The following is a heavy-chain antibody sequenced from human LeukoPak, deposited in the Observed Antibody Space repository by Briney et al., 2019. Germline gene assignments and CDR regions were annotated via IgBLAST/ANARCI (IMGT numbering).Heavy chain of an antibody. D-gene: IGHD5-12*01. CDR3: AREAPGQWLVDY. CDR1: GYTFTSYD. CDR2: MNPNSGNT. Sequence: GASVKVSCKASGYTFTSYDINWVRQATGQGLEWMGWMNPNSGNTGYAQKFQGRVTMTRNTSISTAYMELGSLRSEDTAVYYCAREAPGQWLVDYWGQGTLVTVSS. V-gene: IGHV1-8*01. J-gene: IGHJ4*02.